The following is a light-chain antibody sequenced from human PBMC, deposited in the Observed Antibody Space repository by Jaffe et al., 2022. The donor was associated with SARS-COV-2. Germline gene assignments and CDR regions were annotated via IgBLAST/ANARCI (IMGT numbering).Light chain of an antibody. CDR2: KAS. V-gene: IGKV1-5*03. CDR3: QDYNTSSRT. J-gene: IGKJ1*01. Sequence: DFQMTQSPSTLSASVGDRVTITCRASQSIRTWLAWYQQKPGKAPKLLIHKASTLESGVPSRFSGSGSGTEFTLTISSLQPDDFATYYCQDYNTSSRTFGQGTKVEIK. CDR1: QSIRTW.